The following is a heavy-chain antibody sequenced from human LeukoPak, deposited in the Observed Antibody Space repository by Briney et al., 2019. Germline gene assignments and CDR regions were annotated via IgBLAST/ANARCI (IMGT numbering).Heavy chain of an antibody. V-gene: IGHV4-34*01. J-gene: IGHJ4*02. Sequence: SETLSLTCAVYGGSFSGYYWSWIRQPPGKGLEWIGEINRSGSTNYNPSLKSRVTISVDTSKNQFSLKLSSVTAADTAVYYCARGMPLYDFWSGYSSFDYWGQGTLVTVSS. CDR1: GGSFSGYY. CDR3: ARGMPLYDFWSGYSSFDY. CDR2: INRSGST. D-gene: IGHD3-3*01.